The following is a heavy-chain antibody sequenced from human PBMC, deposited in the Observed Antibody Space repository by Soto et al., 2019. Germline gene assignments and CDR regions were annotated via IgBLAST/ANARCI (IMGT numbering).Heavy chain of an antibody. CDR3: ARDSGHYCSSTSCSRRVGPYYYYYYYMDV. J-gene: IGHJ6*03. CDR2: ISSSSSTI. D-gene: IGHD2-2*01. Sequence: EVQLVESGGGLVQPGGSLRLSCAASGFTFSSYSMNWVRQAPGKGLEWVSYISSSSSTIYYADSVKGRFTISRDNAKNSLYLQMNSLRADDTAVYYCARDSGHYCSSTSCSRRVGPYYYYYYYMDVWGKGTTVTVSS. CDR1: GFTFSSYS. V-gene: IGHV3-48*01.